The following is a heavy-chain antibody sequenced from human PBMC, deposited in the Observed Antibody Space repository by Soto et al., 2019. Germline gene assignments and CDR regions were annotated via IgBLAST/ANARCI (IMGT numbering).Heavy chain of an antibody. D-gene: IGHD4-17*01. CDR2: IFGDGNT. V-gene: IGHV3-53*01. Sequence: ELQLVGSGGGSIQPGGSLRLSCAASGFSVTSGHMNWVRQAPGKGLEWVSVIFGDGNTKYADSIKGRFTISRDTSKNTSYLQMNSLRAEDTAVYYCAGDWNGDKYFDYWDQGTLVTVSS. CDR3: AGDWNGDKYFDY. CDR1: GFSVTSGH. J-gene: IGHJ4*02.